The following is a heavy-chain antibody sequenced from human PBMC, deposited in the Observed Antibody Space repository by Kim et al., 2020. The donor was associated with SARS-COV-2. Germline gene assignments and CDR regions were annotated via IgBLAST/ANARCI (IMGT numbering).Heavy chain of an antibody. D-gene: IGHD3-16*01. V-gene: IGHV3-49*04. CDR3: TRQSVLYNYGDY. J-gene: IGHJ4*02. CDR2: IRAEAYGGTA. Sequence: GGSLRLSCRTSGFTFADYSMSWVRQAPGKGLEWIGFIRAEAYGGTAQYAPSVKGRVNISRNDSANIAYLQLDDVRPDDTALYFCTRQSVLYNYGDYWGQGTLLTVSS. CDR1: GFTFADYS.